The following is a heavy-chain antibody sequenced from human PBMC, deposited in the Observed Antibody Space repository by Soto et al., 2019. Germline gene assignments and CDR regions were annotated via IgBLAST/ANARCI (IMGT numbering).Heavy chain of an antibody. D-gene: IGHD2-15*01. CDR1: GYTFTSYG. CDR2: ISAYNGNT. CDR3: AREGDVVVVAATVTYEYYYYYGMDV. J-gene: IGHJ6*02. Sequence: GASVKVSCKASGYTFTSYGISWVRQAPGQGLEWVGWISAYNGNTNYAQKLQGRVTMTTDTSTSTAYMELRSLRSDDTAVYYCAREGDVVVVAATVTYEYYYYYGMDVWGQGTTVTVSS. V-gene: IGHV1-18*01.